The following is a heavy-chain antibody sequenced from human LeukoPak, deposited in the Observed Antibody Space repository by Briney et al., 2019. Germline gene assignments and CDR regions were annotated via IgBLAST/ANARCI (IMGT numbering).Heavy chain of an antibody. CDR1: GFTFSSYG. V-gene: IGHV3-30*03. CDR2: ISYDGSNK. D-gene: IGHD3-22*01. Sequence: GGSLRLSCAASGFTFSSYGMHWVRQAPGMGLEWVAVISYDGSNKYYADSVKGRFTISRDNAKNSLYLQMNSLRAEDTAVYYCATDSSGAFDIWGQGTMVTVSS. CDR3: ATDSSGAFDI. J-gene: IGHJ3*02.